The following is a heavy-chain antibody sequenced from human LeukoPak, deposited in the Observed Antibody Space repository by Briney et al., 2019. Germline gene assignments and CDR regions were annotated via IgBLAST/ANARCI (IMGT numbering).Heavy chain of an antibody. Sequence: GGSLRLSCAASGFTVSSNYMSWVRQAPGKGLEWVSVIYSGGSTYYADSVKGRFTISRDNSKDTLYLQMNSLRAEDTAVYYCVTVTSDYWGQGTLVTVSS. V-gene: IGHV3-66*01. CDR1: GFTVSSNY. CDR3: VTVTSDY. CDR2: IYSGGST. D-gene: IGHD4-17*01. J-gene: IGHJ4*02.